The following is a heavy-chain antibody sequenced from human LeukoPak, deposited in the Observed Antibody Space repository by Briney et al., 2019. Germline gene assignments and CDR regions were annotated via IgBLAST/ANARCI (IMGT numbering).Heavy chain of an antibody. CDR3: ARGLGYDFWSGPYYYYGMDV. D-gene: IGHD3-3*01. Sequence: SETLSLTCAVYGGSFSCYYWSWIRQPPGKGLEWIGEIIHSGSTNYNPSLKSRVTISVDTSKNQFSLKLSSVTAADTAVYYCARGLGYDFWSGPYYYYGMDVWGQGTTVTVSS. CDR2: IIHSGST. J-gene: IGHJ6*02. CDR1: GGSFSCYY. V-gene: IGHV4-34*01.